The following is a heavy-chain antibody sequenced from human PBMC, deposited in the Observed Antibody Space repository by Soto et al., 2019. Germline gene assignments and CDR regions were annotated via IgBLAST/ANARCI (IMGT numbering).Heavy chain of an antibody. V-gene: IGHV1-18*01. CDR3: ALAGGEGSGSYYFNWFDP. Sequence: ASVKVSCKASGYTFTSYGISWVRQAPGQGLEWMGWISAYNGNTNYAQKLQGRGTMTTDTSTSTAYMELRSLRSDDTAVYYCALAGGEGSGSYYFNWFDPWGQGTLVTVSS. CDR1: GYTFTSYG. CDR2: ISAYNGNT. D-gene: IGHD3-10*01. J-gene: IGHJ5*02.